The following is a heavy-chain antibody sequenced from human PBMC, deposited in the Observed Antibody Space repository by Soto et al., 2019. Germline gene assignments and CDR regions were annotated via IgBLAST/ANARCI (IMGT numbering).Heavy chain of an antibody. CDR1: GYNFAGYW. CDR3: ARGGVSTRTFDY. Sequence: GESLKISCKGSGYNFAGYWIAWVRQMPGKGLELMGIIYPSDSDTRYRPSFQGQVTISADKSTSSAYLQWSSLRASDTAMYYCARGGVSTRTFDYWGQGTPVTVYS. J-gene: IGHJ4*02. CDR2: IYPSDSDT. D-gene: IGHD3-3*01. V-gene: IGHV5-51*01.